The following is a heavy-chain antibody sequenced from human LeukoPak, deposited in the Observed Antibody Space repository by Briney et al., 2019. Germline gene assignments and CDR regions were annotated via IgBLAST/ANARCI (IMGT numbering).Heavy chain of an antibody. J-gene: IGHJ4*02. Sequence: ASVKVSCKPSGYTFSTYDINWVRQAAGQGLEWMGWMNPNSGNTGFAQKFQGRATITRDTSITTAYLELSSLRSEDTAVYYCARAIWYQLLSDYWGQGTLVTVSS. D-gene: IGHD2-2*01. CDR1: GYTFSTYD. CDR2: MNPNSGNT. CDR3: ARAIWYQLLSDY. V-gene: IGHV1-8*03.